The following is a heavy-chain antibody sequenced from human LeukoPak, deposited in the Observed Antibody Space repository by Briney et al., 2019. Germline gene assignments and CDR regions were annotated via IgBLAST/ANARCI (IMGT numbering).Heavy chain of an antibody. V-gene: IGHV4-59*01. D-gene: IGHD1-26*01. J-gene: IGHJ3*02. CDR1: GDSILGYY. Sequence: PSETLSLTCTVSGDSILGYYWSWIRQAPGKGLEWIGYIYYSGSTNYNPSLKSRVTISVDTSKNQFSLKLSSVTAADTAVYYCARALYSGSYDAFDIWGQGTMVTVSS. CDR2: IYYSGST. CDR3: ARALYSGSYDAFDI.